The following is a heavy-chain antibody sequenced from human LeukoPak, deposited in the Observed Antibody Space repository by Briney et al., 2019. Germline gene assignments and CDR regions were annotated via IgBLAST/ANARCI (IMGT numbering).Heavy chain of an antibody. D-gene: IGHD6-13*01. Sequence: SRGSLRLSCAASGFTSSSYSMNWVRQAPGKGLEWVSYISSSSTIYYADSVKGRFTTSRDNAKDSLYLQMNSLRDEDTAVYYCAAGVFDYWAQGPLVTVSS. CDR1: GFTSSSYS. V-gene: IGHV3-48*02. CDR3: AAGVFDY. CDR2: ISSSSTI. J-gene: IGHJ4*02.